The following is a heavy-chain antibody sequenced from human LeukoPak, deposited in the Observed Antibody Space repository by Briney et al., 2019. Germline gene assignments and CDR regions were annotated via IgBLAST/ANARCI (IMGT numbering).Heavy chain of an antibody. D-gene: IGHD3-22*01. CDR1: GFTFSSYA. J-gene: IGHJ4*02. Sequence: GGSLRLSCAASGFTFSSYAMSWVRQAPGKGLEWVSAISGSGGSTYYADSVKGWFTISRDNSKNTLYLQMNSLRAEDTAVYYCAKSRGIGDSSGYYFRTYYFDYWGQGLLVTVSS. V-gene: IGHV3-23*01. CDR2: ISGSGGST. CDR3: AKSRGIGDSSGYYFRTYYFDY.